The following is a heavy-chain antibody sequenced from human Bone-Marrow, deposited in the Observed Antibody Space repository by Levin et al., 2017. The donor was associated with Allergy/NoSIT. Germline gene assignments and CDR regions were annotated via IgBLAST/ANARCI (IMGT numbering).Heavy chain of an antibody. CDR2: INTAGVT. V-gene: IGHV3-48*01. CDR3: ARDPAYTYGLDC. Sequence: GESLKISCAVSGFTFSSNSMNWVRQAPGKGLEWIAYINTAGVTHYADSVEGRFTISRDTAKSSVFLQMNGLRAEDTALYYCARDPAYTYGLDCWGQGTLVTVSS. D-gene: IGHD5-18*01. CDR1: GFTFSSNS. J-gene: IGHJ4*02.